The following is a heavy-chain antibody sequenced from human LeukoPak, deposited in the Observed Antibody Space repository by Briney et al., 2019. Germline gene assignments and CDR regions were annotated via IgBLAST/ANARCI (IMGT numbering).Heavy chain of an antibody. CDR3: VRDFMYNTACTGC. V-gene: IGHV3-74*01. CDR2: IKTDGSIT. Sequence: PGGSLRLSCAASGFSFSVYWMHWVRQAPGKGPVWVSRIKTDGSITDYADSVKGRFTFSRDNAKNTLYLQMNSLRAEDTAVYCVRDFMYNTACTGCWGQGTLVTVSS. D-gene: IGHD5-18*01. J-gene: IGHJ4*02. CDR1: GFSFSVYW.